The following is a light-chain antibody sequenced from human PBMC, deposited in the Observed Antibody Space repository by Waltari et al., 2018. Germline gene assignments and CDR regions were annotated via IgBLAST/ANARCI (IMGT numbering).Light chain of an antibody. CDR3: QQYYSTPPT. Sequence: DIVMTQSPDSLAVSLGERATINCKSSQSVLYNSSNKNYLAWYQQKSGQPPKLLIYWASTRESGVPDRFSGSGSGTGFTLTISSLQAEDVAVYYCQQYYSTPPTFGQGTKVEVK. CDR1: QSVLYNSSNKNY. CDR2: WAS. J-gene: IGKJ1*01. V-gene: IGKV4-1*01.